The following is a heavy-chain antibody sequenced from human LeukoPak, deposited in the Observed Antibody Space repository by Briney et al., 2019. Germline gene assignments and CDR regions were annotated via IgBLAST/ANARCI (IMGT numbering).Heavy chain of an antibody. D-gene: IGHD2-15*01. V-gene: IGHV1-69*01. CDR1: GGTFSNLG. Sequence: SVKVSCKASGGTFSNLGISWVRQAPGHGLEWMGGIIPIFATATYAQKFQGRVTITADDSTSTAYMELRSLRSDDTAVYYCTRGEDYVVEVTATTWTLFDYWGQGTLITVSS. CDR3: TRGEDYVVEVTATTWTLFDY. CDR2: IIPIFATA. J-gene: IGHJ4*02.